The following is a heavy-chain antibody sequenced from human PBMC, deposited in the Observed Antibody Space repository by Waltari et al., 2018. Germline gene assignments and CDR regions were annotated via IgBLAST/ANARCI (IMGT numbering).Heavy chain of an antibody. V-gene: IGHV3-53*01. CDR1: GFTVSSNS. Sequence: EVQLVESGGGLIQPGGSLRPSCAASGFTVSSNSRSWVRQAPGKGLEWVSVIYSGGSTYYADSVKGRFTISRDNSKNTLYLQMNSLRAEDTAVYYCARGGSSWYSYYYGMDVWGQGTTVTVSS. D-gene: IGHD6-13*01. CDR2: IYSGGST. CDR3: ARGGSSWYSYYYGMDV. J-gene: IGHJ6*02.